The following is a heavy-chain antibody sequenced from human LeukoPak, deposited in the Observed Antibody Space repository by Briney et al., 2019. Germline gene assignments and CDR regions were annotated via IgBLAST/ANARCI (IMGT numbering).Heavy chain of an antibody. D-gene: IGHD5-12*01. CDR1: GYTFINYG. J-gene: IGHJ2*01. Sequence: GASVKVSCKASGYTFINYGFSWVRQAPGQGLEWMGWISAYNGNTNYPQKFQGRVTMTTDTSTNTVYMELRSLRSDDTAVYYCARVSTNSRVAGYDPQWYFDLWGRGTPVTVSP. CDR2: ISAYNGNT. V-gene: IGHV1-18*04. CDR3: ARVSTNSRVAGYDPQWYFDL.